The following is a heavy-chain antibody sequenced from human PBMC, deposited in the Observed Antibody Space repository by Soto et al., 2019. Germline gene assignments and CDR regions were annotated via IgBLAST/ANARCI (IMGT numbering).Heavy chain of an antibody. J-gene: IGHJ6*02. D-gene: IGHD2-15*01. CDR3: ARGYCSGGSCYSALYYYYYGMDV. CDR2: IIPIFGTA. Sequence: ASVKVSCKASGYTFTSYGISWVRQAPGQGLEWMGWIIPIFGTANYAQKFQGRVTITADESTSTAYMELSSLRSEDTAVYYCARGYCSGGSCYSALYYYYYGMDVWGQGTTVTV. CDR1: GYTFTSYG. V-gene: IGHV1-69*13.